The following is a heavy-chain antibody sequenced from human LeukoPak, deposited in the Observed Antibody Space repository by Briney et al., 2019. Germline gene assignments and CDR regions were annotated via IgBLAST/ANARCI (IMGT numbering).Heavy chain of an antibody. D-gene: IGHD2-2*01. Sequence: ASVKVSCKASKGTFSSYAISWVRQAPGQGLEWMGGIIPIFGTANYAQKFQGRVTITTDESTSTAYMELSSLRSEDTAVYYCARGPPIVVVPAAVNYYYYYMDVWGKGTTVTVSS. J-gene: IGHJ6*03. CDR2: IIPIFGTA. V-gene: IGHV1-69*05. CDR3: ARGPPIVVVPAAVNYYYYYMDV. CDR1: KGTFSSYA.